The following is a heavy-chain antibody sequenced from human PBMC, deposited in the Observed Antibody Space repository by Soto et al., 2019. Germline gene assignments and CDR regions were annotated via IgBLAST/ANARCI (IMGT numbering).Heavy chain of an antibody. D-gene: IGHD7-27*01. V-gene: IGHV3-30-3*01. CDR3: ARDPKTSGGQHWAFNYFDS. CDR1: GFSFSISP. CDR2: ISYDGTNK. Sequence: SLRLSCAASGFSFSISPMHWVRQAPGKGPEWVALISYDGTNKLYADSVKGRFTISRDNSKSTLYLQVDSLRPEDAAVYYCARDPKTSGGQHWAFNYFDSWGQGTLVTVSS. J-gene: IGHJ4*02.